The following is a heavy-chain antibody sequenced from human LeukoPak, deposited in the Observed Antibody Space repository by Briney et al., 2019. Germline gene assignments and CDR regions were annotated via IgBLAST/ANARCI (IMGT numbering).Heavy chain of an antibody. D-gene: IGHD3-10*01. J-gene: IGHJ4*02. Sequence: GGSLRLSCAASGFTFSTYCMSWVRQAPGKGLEWVAIINQDGSEKYHVDSVKGRFTISRDNADNSLYLQMNSLRADDTAVYYCARGDYYGSGSYLFDYWGQGTLVSVSS. V-gene: IGHV3-7*03. CDR1: GFTFSTYC. CDR3: ARGDYYGSGSYLFDY. CDR2: INQDGSEK.